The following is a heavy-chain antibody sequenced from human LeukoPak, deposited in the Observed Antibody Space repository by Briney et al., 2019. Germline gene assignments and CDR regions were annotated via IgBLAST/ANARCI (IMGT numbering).Heavy chain of an antibody. J-gene: IGHJ4*02. CDR2: ISWNSGSI. D-gene: IGHD3-9*01. CDR3: AKDYRPHYDILTGSFDY. Sequence: PGGSLRLSCAASGFTFSSYDMHWVRQAPGRGLEWVSGISWNSGSIGYADSVKGRFTISRDNAKNSLYLQMNSLRAEDTALYYCAKDYRPHYDILTGSFDYWGQGTLVTVSS. CDR1: GFTFSSYD. V-gene: IGHV3-9*01.